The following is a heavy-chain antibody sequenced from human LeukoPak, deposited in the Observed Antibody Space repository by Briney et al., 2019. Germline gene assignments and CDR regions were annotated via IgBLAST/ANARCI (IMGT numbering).Heavy chain of an antibody. J-gene: IGHJ5*01. CDR2: IYYSGTT. CDR3: ARGGAVRQYYYDSSGYYFDF. D-gene: IGHD3-22*01. CDR1: GGSMTSGGYY. Sequence: SQTLSLTCTVSGGSMTSGGYYWAWIRQPPGKGLEWIGHIYYSGTTYYNASLRRRLSLSVDTSKTQFSLKLSSVTAADTAVYYCARGGAVRQYYYDSSGYYFDFWGQGALVTVSS. V-gene: IGHV4-31*03.